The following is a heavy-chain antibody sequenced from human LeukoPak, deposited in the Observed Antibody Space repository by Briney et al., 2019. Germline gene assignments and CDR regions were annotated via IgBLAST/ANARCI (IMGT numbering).Heavy chain of an antibody. J-gene: IGHJ5*02. CDR3: ASYCSSTSCYTSRNNWFDP. D-gene: IGHD2-2*02. CDR2: ISSSGSTI. V-gene: IGHV3-11*04. Sequence: GSLRLSCAASGFTFSDYYMSWIRQAPGKGLEWVSYISSSGSTIYYADSVKGRFTISRDNAKNSLYLQMNSLRAEDTAVYYCASYCSSTSCYTSRNNWFDPWGQGTLVTVSS. CDR1: GFTFSDYY.